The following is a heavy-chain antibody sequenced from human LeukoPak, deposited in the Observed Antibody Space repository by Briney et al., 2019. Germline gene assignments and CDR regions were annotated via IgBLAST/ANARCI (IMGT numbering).Heavy chain of an antibody. J-gene: IGHJ4*02. CDR2: INHSGST. V-gene: IGHV4-34*01. D-gene: IGHD6-19*01. CDR3: ARGQRAVAGYYFDY. CDR1: GGSFSGYY. Sequence: SETLSLTCAVYGGSFSGYYWSWIRQPPGKGLEWIGEINHSGSTNYNPSLKSRVTISVDTSKNQFSLKLSSVTAADTAVYYCARGQRAVAGYYFDYWGQGTLVTVSS.